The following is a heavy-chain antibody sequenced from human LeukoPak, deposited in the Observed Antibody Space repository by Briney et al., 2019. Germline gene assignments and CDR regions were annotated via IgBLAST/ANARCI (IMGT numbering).Heavy chain of an antibody. CDR1: GASVSSGSYS. CDR2: FYPSGGT. J-gene: IGHJ4*02. CDR3: ARSSGWWRSIDY. D-gene: IGHD6-19*01. V-gene: IGHV4-61*02. Sequence: PSETLSLTCTVSGASVSSGSYSWNWIRQPAGKGLEWIGRFYPSGGTNYNPSLKSRVAMSVDTSKNQFSLKLSSVTAADTAVYYCARSSGWWRSIDYWGQGTLVTVSS.